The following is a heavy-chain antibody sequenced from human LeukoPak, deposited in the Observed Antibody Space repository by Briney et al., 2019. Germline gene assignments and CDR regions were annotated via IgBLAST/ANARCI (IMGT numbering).Heavy chain of an antibody. CDR2: ISAYFGNA. D-gene: IGHD3-10*01. Sequence: ASVKVSCKASGYTFTSYGISWVRRAPGQGLEWMGWISAYFGNANYAQKLQGRVTITADTSTSTAYIELRSLRSDDAAVYYCARAHYYGSGSYYNLGFDPWGQGTLVTVSS. CDR3: ARAHYYGSGSYYNLGFDP. V-gene: IGHV1-18*01. CDR1: GYTFTSYG. J-gene: IGHJ5*02.